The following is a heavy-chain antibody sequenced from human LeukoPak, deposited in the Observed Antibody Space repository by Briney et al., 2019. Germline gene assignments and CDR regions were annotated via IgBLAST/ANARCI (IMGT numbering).Heavy chain of an antibody. Sequence: SETLSLTCTVSGGSISSYFWSCIRQPPGKGLEWIAYIYYTGSTTYNPSLMSRVTMSIDTSKNQFSLNLSSVTAADTAVYYCAKVRGNDYGDYCLDPWGQGTLVTVSS. CDR1: GGSISSYF. J-gene: IGHJ5*02. D-gene: IGHD4-17*01. V-gene: IGHV4-59*01. CDR3: AKVRGNDYGDYCLDP. CDR2: IYYTGST.